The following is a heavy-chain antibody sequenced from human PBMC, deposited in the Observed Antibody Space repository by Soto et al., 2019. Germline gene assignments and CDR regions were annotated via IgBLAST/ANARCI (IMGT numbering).Heavy chain of an antibody. CDR3: ARGLRGAAGAFDI. Sequence: SETLSLTCAVYGGSFSGYYWSWIRQPPGKGLEWIGEINHSGSTNYNPSLKSRVTISVDTSKNQFSLKLSSVTAADTAVYYCARGLRGAAGAFDIWGQGTMVTVSS. V-gene: IGHV4-34*01. D-gene: IGHD3-10*01. CDR1: GGSFSGYY. J-gene: IGHJ3*02. CDR2: INHSGST.